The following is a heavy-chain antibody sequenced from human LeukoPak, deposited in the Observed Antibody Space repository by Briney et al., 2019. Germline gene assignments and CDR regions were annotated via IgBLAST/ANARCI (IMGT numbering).Heavy chain of an antibody. CDR1: GFTFRSYA. CDR3: AKDRWVVPAAYDY. V-gene: IGHV3-23*01. J-gene: IGHJ4*02. D-gene: IGHD2-2*01. CDR2: ISGSGGST. Sequence: GGSLRLSCVASGFTFRSYAMSWVRQAPGKGLEWVSAISGSGGSTYYADSVKGRFTISRDNSKNTLYLQMNSLRAEDTAVYYCAKDRWVVPAAYDYWGQGTLVTVSS.